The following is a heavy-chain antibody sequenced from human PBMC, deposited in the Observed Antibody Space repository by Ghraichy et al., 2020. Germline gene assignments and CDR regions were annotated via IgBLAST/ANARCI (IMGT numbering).Heavy chain of an antibody. Sequence: SETLSLTCAVYGGSFSGYYWSWIRQPPGKGLEWIGEINHSGSTNYNPSLKSRVTISVDTSKNQFSLKLSSVTAADTAVYYCARASRRSFWSGYYSPAHWFDPWGQGTLVTVSS. CDR2: INHSGST. J-gene: IGHJ5*02. D-gene: IGHD3-3*01. V-gene: IGHV4-34*01. CDR3: ARASRRSFWSGYYSPAHWFDP. CDR1: GGSFSGYY.